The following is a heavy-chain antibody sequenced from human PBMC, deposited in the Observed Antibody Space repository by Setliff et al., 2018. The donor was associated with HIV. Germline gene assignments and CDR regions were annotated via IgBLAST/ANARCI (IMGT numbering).Heavy chain of an antibody. V-gene: IGHV4-59*11. CDR3: ARYKCINFACVGFDI. CDR2: IYASGSI. D-gene: IGHD3-9*01. CDR1: GGSISSHC. Sequence: SETLSLTCTVSGGSISSHCWSWIRQSPGKALEWIGYIYASGSIIYNPSLKSRVTMSMVASRNQFSLKLSSVTAADTAVYYCARYKCINFACVGFDIWGQGTVVTVSS. J-gene: IGHJ3*02.